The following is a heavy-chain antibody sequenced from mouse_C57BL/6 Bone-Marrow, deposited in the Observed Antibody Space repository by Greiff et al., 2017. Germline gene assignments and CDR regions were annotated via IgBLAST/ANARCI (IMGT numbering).Heavy chain of an antibody. CDR3: ARGDYYGSSSYYVDA. J-gene: IGHJ2*01. Sequence: EVQLQQSGPELVTPGASVKISCKASGYSFTDYIMNWVKQSTGKSLEWIGVINPNYGTTSSNQKFKGQGTFTVAQSSSIAYMQLNSLTAEDAAVYDCARGDYYGSSSYYVDAWGQGTTLTVAS. CDR2: INPNYGTT. CDR1: GYSFTDYI. V-gene: IGHV1-39*01. D-gene: IGHD1-1*01.